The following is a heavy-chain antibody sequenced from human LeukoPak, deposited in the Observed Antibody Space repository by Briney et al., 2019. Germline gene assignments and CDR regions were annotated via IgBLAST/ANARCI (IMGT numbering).Heavy chain of an antibody. V-gene: IGHV3-30-3*01. J-gene: IGHJ4*02. CDR1: GFTFSSYA. CDR3: ARSTSGIYDRFDY. D-gene: IGHD3-3*01. Sequence: AGGSLRLSCAPSGFTFSSYAIHWVRQAPGRGLEWVAVISYDGTNKYYADSVKGRFTISSDNSRNTLYLQMNSLRTEDTAVYYCARSTSGIYDRFDYWGRGTLVTVSS. CDR2: ISYDGTNK.